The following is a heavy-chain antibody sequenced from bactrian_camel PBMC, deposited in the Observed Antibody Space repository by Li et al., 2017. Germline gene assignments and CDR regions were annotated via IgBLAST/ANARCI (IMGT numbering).Heavy chain of an antibody. D-gene: IGHD2*01. J-gene: IGHJ4*01. V-gene: IGHV3S5*01. CDR2: IYTGGGAT. CDR1: GFTFSSYY. Sequence: HVQLVESGGGLVQPGGSVRLSCAASGFTFSSYYMSWVRQAPGKGLEWVAAIYTGGGATYYADSVKDRFTISRDNAGNTLSLEMSNLKPEDTAVYYCLSHVVVGIPSQGTQVTVS.